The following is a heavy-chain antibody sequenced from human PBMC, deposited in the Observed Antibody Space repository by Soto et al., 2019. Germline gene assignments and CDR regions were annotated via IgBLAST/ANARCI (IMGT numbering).Heavy chain of an antibody. J-gene: IGHJ5*02. D-gene: IGHD5-18*01. Sequence: SETMSLTCTVSGGYISSGGYYWSWISQHPGKGLEWIGYIYYSGSTYYNPSLKSQVTISVDTSKNQFSLKLSSVTAADTAVYYCARSSDVDTALFDPWGQGTLVTVS. CDR1: GGYISSGGYY. CDR2: IYYSGST. CDR3: ARSSDVDTALFDP. V-gene: IGHV4-31*01.